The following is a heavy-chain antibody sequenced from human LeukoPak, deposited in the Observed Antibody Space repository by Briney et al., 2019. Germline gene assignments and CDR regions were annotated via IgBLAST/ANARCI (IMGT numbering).Heavy chain of an antibody. D-gene: IGHD2-15*01. CDR2: IYSSGST. J-gene: IGHJ4*02. Sequence: SETLSLTCTVSGASISGSGYYWGWIRQPPGKGLEWIGSIYSSGSTYYNASLQSRVTISIDTSKNQFSLKLSSVTAADTAVYYCARGLGVVVAYWGQGTLVTVSS. V-gene: IGHV4-39*07. CDR1: GASISGSGYY. CDR3: ARGLGVVVAY.